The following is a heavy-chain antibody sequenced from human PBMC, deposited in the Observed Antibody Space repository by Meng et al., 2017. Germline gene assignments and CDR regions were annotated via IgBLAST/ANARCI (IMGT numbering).Heavy chain of an antibody. Sequence: QVQLQRWGPGLLKPSETLSLTCAVYGGSFSGYYWSWIRQPPGKGLEWIGEINHSGSTNYNPSLKSRVTISVDTSKNQFSLKLSSVTAADTAVYYCARGGGYSYGFGSIDYWGQGTLVTVSS. J-gene: IGHJ4*02. D-gene: IGHD5-18*01. CDR1: GGSFSGYY. V-gene: IGHV4-34*01. CDR3: ARGGGYSYGFGSIDY. CDR2: INHSGST.